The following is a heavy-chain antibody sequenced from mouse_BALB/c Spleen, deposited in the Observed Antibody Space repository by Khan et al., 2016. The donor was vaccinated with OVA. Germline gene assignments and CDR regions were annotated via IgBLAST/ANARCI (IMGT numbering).Heavy chain of an antibody. Sequence: EVELVESGGGLVQPGGSRKLSCAASGFTFTSYGMHWIRQAPEKGLEWVAYISSDSSTIYYADTVKGRFTISRDNPKNTLFLQMTSLRSGDTAMXFCATSYFYGYYFDYWGQGTTLTVSS. CDR3: ATSYFYGYYFDY. D-gene: IGHD1-1*01. V-gene: IGHV5-17*02. CDR2: ISSDSSTI. CDR1: GFTFTSYG. J-gene: IGHJ2*01.